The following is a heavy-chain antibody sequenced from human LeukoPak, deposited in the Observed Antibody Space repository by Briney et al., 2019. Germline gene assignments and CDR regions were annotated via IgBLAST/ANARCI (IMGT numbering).Heavy chain of an antibody. Sequence: GGSLRLSYAVAGLTFSGPAIHCVAQPTAKGLESVGRIRSKANIYATIYAASVRGRFTISRDESKNMAYLHMNTLITEDTALYYCTRHAKDYSDSSGYLREDFDYWGQGTLVTVSS. CDR1: GLTFSGPA. CDR2: IRSKANIYAT. CDR3: TRHAKDYSDSSGYLREDFDY. J-gene: IGHJ4*02. D-gene: IGHD3-22*01. V-gene: IGHV3-73*01.